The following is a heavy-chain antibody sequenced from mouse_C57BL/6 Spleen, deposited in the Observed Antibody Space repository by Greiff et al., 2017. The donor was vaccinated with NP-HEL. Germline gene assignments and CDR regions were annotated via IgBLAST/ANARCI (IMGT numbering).Heavy chain of an antibody. CDR3: ARQDSSGYHWFAY. D-gene: IGHD3-2*02. Sequence: QVQLKESGAELVRPGASVKLSCKASGYTFTDYYINWVKQRPGQGLEWIARIYPGSGNTYYNEKFKGKATLTAEKSSSTAYMQLSSLTSEDSAVYFCARQDSSGYHWFAYWGQGTLVTVSA. J-gene: IGHJ3*01. V-gene: IGHV1-76*01. CDR2: IYPGSGNT. CDR1: GYTFTDYY.